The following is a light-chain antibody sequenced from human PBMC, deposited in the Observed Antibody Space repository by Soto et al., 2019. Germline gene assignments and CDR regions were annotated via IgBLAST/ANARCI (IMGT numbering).Light chain of an antibody. V-gene: IGLV2-14*01. CDR1: SSDVGGYNY. J-gene: IGLJ2*01. CDR3: SSYTSSSSVV. CDR2: DVS. Sequence: QSALTQPASVSGSPGQSITISCTGNSSDVGGYNYVSWYQQHPGKAPKLMIYDVSNRPSGVSNRFSGSKSGNTASLTISGLQAEDESDYYCSSYTSSSSVVFGGGTNVTVL.